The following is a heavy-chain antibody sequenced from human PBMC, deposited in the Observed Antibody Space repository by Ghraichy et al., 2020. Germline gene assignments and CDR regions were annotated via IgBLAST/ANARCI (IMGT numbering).Heavy chain of an antibody. CDR2: IYPGDSDT. J-gene: IGHJ6*02. CDR3: ARQLLSIAEGYGMDV. CDR1: GYSFTSYW. V-gene: IGHV5-51*01. D-gene: IGHD6-6*01. Sequence: GGSLRLSCKGSGYSFTSYWIGWVRQMPGKGLEWMGIIYPGDSDTRYSPSFQGQVTISADKSISTAYLQWSSLKAPDTAMYYCARQLLSIAEGYGMDVWGQGTTVTVSS.